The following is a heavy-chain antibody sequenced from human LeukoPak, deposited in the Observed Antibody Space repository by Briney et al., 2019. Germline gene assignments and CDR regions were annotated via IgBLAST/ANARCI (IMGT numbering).Heavy chain of an antibody. CDR2: FDPEDGET. Sequence: ASVKVSCKVSRYTLTELSMHWVRQAPGKGLEWMGGFDPEDGETIYAQKFQGRVTMTEDTSTDTAYMELSSLRSEDTAVYYCATIIAAAGLFDYWGQGTLVTVSS. CDR1: RYTLTELS. V-gene: IGHV1-24*01. J-gene: IGHJ4*02. D-gene: IGHD6-13*01. CDR3: ATIIAAAGLFDY.